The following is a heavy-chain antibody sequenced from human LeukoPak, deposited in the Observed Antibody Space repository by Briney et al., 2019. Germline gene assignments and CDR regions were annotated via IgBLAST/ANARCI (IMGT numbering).Heavy chain of an antibody. CDR3: ARVLAVADDDAFDI. D-gene: IGHD6-19*01. CDR1: GGSISSSTW. CDR2: VHHSGTT. J-gene: IGHJ3*02. Sequence: SETLSLTCAVYGGSISSSTWWTWVRQPPGKGLEWIGEVHHSGTTNYKPSLKSRLIISVDKSKNQFSLSLRSVTAADTAVYYCARVLAVADDDAFDIWGQGTMVTVSS. V-gene: IGHV4-4*02.